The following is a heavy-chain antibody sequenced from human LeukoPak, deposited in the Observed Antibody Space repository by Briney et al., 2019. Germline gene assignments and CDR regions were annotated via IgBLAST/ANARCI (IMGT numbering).Heavy chain of an antibody. Sequence: PGGSLRLSCAASGFTFSTYGVYWVRQAPGKGLEWVSSNSGGSSYYADSVKGRFTISRDNSKNTLYLQMNSLRAEDTAVYYCARGVNWIDPWGQGTLVTVSS. D-gene: IGHD6-13*01. CDR3: ARGVNWIDP. J-gene: IGHJ5*02. V-gene: IGHV3-23*01. CDR2: NSGGSS. CDR1: GFTFSTYG.